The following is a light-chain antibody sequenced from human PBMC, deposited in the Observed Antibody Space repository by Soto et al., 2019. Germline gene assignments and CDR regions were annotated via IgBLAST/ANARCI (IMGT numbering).Light chain of an antibody. J-gene: IGKJ1*01. CDR3: QQYYSTPPT. CDR2: WAS. V-gene: IGKV4-1*01. CDR1: QNILYNSISKNY. Sequence: DIVMTQSPDSLAVSLGERATINCKSSQNILYNSISKNYLAWYQQKPGQPPKLLIYWASTRESGVPDRFSGSGSGTDFTLTISSLQAEDVAVYYGQQYYSTPPTFGQGTKVEIK.